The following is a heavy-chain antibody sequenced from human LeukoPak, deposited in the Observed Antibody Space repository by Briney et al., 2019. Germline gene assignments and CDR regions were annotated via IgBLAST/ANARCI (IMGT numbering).Heavy chain of an antibody. CDR2: MYTSGRP. J-gene: IGHJ3*02. CDR1: GGSVSSGTDY. V-gene: IGHV4-61*02. Sequence: TSQTLPLTCTVSGGSVSSGTDYWNWIRQPAEKGLEWIGRMYTSGRPNYNPSLKSRVTISVDTSKNQFSLKLTSVTAADTAVYYCASQTLTDDAFDIWGQGTMVTVSS. CDR3: ASQTLTDDAFDI. D-gene: IGHD1-20*01.